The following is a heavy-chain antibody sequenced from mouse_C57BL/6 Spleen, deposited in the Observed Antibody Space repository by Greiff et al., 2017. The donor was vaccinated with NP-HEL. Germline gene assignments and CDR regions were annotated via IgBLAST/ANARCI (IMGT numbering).Heavy chain of an antibody. D-gene: IGHD3-2*02. V-gene: IGHV1-15*01. CDR3: TRSSSGYGDY. Sequence: VQLQQSGAELVRPGASVTLSCKASGYTFTDYEMHWVKQTPVHGLEWIGAIDPETGGTAYNQKFKGKAILTADKSSSTAYMELRSLTSEDSAVYYCTRSSSGYGDYWGQGTTLTVSS. CDR1: GYTFTDYE. CDR2: IDPETGGT. J-gene: IGHJ2*01.